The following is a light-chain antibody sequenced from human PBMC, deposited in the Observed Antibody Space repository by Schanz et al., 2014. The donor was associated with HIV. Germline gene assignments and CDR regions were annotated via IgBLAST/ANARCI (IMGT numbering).Light chain of an antibody. CDR1: SSDIGAFDY. CDR3: SSYADGGTYV. V-gene: IGLV2-14*03. CDR2: AVS. J-gene: IGLJ1*01. Sequence: QSALTQPASVSGSPGQSITISCSGTSSDIGAFDYVSWYQQYPGKAPKLIVYAVSDRPSGLSYRFSGSKSGNTASLTISGLQAEDEADYYCSSYADGGTYVFGTGTKLTVL.